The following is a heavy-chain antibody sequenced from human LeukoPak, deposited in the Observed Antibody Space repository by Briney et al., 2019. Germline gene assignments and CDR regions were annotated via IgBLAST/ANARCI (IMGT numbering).Heavy chain of an antibody. CDR2: ISGSGGST. CDR3: AKAAGCSSGWYVGDYFDY. CDR1: GFTFSSYA. V-gene: IGHV3-23*01. D-gene: IGHD6-19*01. Sequence: GGSLRLSCAASGFTFSSYAMSWVRQAPGKGLEWVSAISGSGGSTYYADSVKGRFTISRENSKNTLYLQMNSLRAEDTAVYYCAKAAGCSSGWYVGDYFDYWGQGTLVTVSS. J-gene: IGHJ4*02.